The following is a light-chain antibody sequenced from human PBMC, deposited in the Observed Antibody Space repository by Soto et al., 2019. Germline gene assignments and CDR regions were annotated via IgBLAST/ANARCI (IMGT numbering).Light chain of an antibody. CDR1: QVISSY. Sequence: DVQLTQSQSFLSSSVGDRVTITCRASQVISSYLAWYQQKPGKAPKLLIYAASTLQSGVPSRFSGSGSGTEFTLTINSLQPEDFATYYCQQLNSYPITFGQGTRLEIK. CDR3: QQLNSYPIT. V-gene: IGKV1-9*01. J-gene: IGKJ5*01. CDR2: AAS.